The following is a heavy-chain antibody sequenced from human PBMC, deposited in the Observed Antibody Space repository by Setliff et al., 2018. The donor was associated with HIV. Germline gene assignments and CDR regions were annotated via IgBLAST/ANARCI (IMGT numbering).Heavy chain of an antibody. Sequence: SETLSLTCTVSGGSISSSSYYWGWIRQPPGKGLEWIGSIYYSGRTYYNPYLKSRVTISVDTSKNQFSLKLSSVTAADTAVYYCARHDGGGWYVRVLATSFDYWGQGTLVTVPS. D-gene: IGHD6-19*01. J-gene: IGHJ4*02. CDR1: GGSISSSSYY. V-gene: IGHV4-39*01. CDR3: ARHDGGGWYVRVLATSFDY. CDR2: IYYSGRT.